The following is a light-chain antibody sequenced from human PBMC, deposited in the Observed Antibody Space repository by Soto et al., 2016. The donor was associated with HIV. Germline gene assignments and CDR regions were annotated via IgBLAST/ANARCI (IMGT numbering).Light chain of an antibody. CDR2: GAS. J-gene: IGKJ2*01. V-gene: IGKV1-9*01. CDR1: GGFAIY. CDR3: QQYANYPNT. Sequence: DIQLTQSPSLLSASVGDTITLSCRTTGGFAIYLAWYQQKPGKAPRLLFNGASNLQSGVPTRFIASGSGTFFTLTIKNLQPEDYATYHCQQYANYPNTFGQGTKLEIK.